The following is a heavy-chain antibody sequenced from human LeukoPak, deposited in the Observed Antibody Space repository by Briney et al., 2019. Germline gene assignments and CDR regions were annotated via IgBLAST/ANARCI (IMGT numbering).Heavy chain of an antibody. CDR3: ARVYDFWSGYQKYYFDH. Sequence: GGSLRLSCAASGITFSSYAMHWVHQAPGKGLEWVAVISYDGINKDYADSVKGRFTISRDNSKNTLYLQMNTLRADDTAVYYCARVYDFWSGYQKYYFDHWGQGTPVTVAS. CDR1: GITFSSYA. V-gene: IGHV3-30*04. CDR2: ISYDGINK. D-gene: IGHD3-3*01. J-gene: IGHJ4*02.